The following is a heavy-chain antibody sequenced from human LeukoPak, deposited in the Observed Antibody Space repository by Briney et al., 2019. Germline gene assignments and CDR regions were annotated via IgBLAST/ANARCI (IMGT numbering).Heavy chain of an antibody. CDR2: ISSSSSYT. V-gene: IGHV3-11*06. D-gene: IGHD3-10*01. Sequence: GGSLRLSCAASGFTFSDYYMCWIRQAPGKGLEWVSYISSSSSYTNYADSVKGRFTISRDNAKNSLYLQMNSLRAEDTAVYYCARVSMVRGVIIDYWGQGTLVTVSS. CDR3: ARVSMVRGVIIDY. CDR1: GFTFSDYY. J-gene: IGHJ4*02.